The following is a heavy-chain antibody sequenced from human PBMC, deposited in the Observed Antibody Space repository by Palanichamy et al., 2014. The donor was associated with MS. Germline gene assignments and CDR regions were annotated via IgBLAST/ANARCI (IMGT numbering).Heavy chain of an antibody. V-gene: IGHV4-34*02. CDR1: GGSFSGCY. Sequence: QVQLQQWGAGLLKPSETLSLTCAVYGGSFSGCYWSWIRQPPGKGLEWIGEINHSGSTNYNPSLKSRVTISVDTSKNQFSLKLSSVTAADTAVYYCARVVNPDDYGDYGFDYWGQGTLVTVSS. J-gene: IGHJ4*02. CDR3: ARVVNPDDYGDYGFDY. D-gene: IGHD4-17*01. CDR2: INHSGST.